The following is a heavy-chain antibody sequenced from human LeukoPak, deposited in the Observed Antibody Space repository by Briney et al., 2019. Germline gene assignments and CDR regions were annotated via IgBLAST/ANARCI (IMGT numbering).Heavy chain of an antibody. CDR3: ARDRKRIVGATFYY. CDR1: GFTFSSYA. CDR2: ISYDGSNK. J-gene: IGHJ4*02. V-gene: IGHV3-30-3*01. Sequence: QPGRSLRLSCAASGFTFSSYAMHWVRQAPGKGLEWVAVISYDGSNKYYADSVKGRFTISRDNSKNTLYLQMNSLRAEDTAVYYCARDRKRIVGATFYYWGQGTLVTVSS. D-gene: IGHD1-26*01.